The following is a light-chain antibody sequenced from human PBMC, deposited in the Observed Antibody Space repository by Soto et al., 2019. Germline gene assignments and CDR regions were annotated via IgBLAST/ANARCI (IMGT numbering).Light chain of an antibody. Sequence: EIVMTQSPATLSVSPGEEATLSCRASQSVGINLAWYQQEPVQSPRLLIFDASTRATGVPARFSGSGSGTEFTLTISRLQSEYFTVYYCHQYNNWPLTFGQGTKVEIK. J-gene: IGKJ1*01. CDR2: DAS. CDR3: HQYNNWPLT. V-gene: IGKV3-15*01. CDR1: QSVGIN.